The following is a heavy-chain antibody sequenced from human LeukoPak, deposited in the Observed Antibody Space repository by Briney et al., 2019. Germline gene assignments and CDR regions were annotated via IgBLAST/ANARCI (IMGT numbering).Heavy chain of an antibody. CDR1: GGSFNDSY. Sequence: SETLSLTCGVYGGSFNDSYWSWIRQPPGKGLEWIGEINHSGSTKFNPSLKSRVTILLDTSKKQFSLKLNAVTAADTAVYYCARLSITMVRGVIINYYNYYYMDVWGKGTTVTISS. CDR3: ARLSITMVRGVIINYYNYYYMDV. J-gene: IGHJ6*03. CDR2: INHSGST. V-gene: IGHV4-34*01. D-gene: IGHD3-10*01.